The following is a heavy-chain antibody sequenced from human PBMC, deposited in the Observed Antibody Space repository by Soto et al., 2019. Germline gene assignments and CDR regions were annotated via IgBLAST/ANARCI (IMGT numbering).Heavy chain of an antibody. CDR3: AKAKGGDSGYDFVFDY. CDR2: ISYDGSNK. V-gene: IGHV3-30*18. Sequence: QVQLVESGGGVVQPGRSLRLSCAASGFTFSSYGIHWVRQAPGKGLEWVAVISYDGSNKYYADSVKGRFTIPRDNSKNTLYLQMNSLRAEDTAVYYCAKAKGGDSGYDFVFDYWGQGTLVTVSS. CDR1: GFTFSSYG. J-gene: IGHJ4*02. D-gene: IGHD5-12*01.